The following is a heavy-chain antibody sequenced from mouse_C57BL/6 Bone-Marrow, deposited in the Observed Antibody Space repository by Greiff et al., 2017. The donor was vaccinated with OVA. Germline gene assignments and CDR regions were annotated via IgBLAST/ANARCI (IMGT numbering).Heavy chain of an antibody. CDR1: GYTFTDYY. V-gene: IGHV1-26*01. Sequence: EVQLQQSGPELVKPGASVKISCKASGYTFTDYYMNWVKQSHGKSLEWIGDINPNNGGTSYNQKFKGKATLTVDKSSSTAYMELRSLTSEDSAVYYCARDATVVAPCSFDYWGQGTTLTVSS. D-gene: IGHD1-1*01. J-gene: IGHJ2*01. CDR3: ARDATVVAPCSFDY. CDR2: INPNNGGT.